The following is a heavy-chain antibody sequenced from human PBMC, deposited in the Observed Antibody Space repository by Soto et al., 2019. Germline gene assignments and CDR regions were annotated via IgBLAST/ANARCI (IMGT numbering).Heavy chain of an antibody. Sequence: SETLSLTCAVSGYSISSGYYWGWIRQPPGKGLEWIGSIYHSGSTYYNPSLKSRVTISVDTSKNQFSLKLSSVTAADTAVYYCARVLPLNYFDYWGQGTLVTVSS. V-gene: IGHV4-38-2*01. J-gene: IGHJ4*02. CDR1: GYSISSGYY. CDR3: ARVLPLNYFDY. CDR2: IYHSGST.